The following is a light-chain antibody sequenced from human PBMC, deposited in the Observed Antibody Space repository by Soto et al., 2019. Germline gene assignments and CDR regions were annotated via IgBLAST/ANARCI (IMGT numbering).Light chain of an antibody. CDR3: QQRSNWPLN. J-gene: IGKJ4*01. V-gene: IGKV3-11*01. CDR1: QSVSNY. CDR2: DAS. Sequence: EIVLTHSPATLSFSPLEVATLSFSASQSVSNYLAWYQQKPGQAPRLLIYDASQRATGIPARFSGSGSGTDFTLTISSLEPEDFAVYYCQQRSNWPLNFGGGTKVDIK.